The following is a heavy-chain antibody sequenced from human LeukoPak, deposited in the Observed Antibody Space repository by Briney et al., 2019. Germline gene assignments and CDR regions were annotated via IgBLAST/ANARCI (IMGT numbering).Heavy chain of an antibody. V-gene: IGHV3-23*01. CDR1: GFTFSSYA. D-gene: IGHD2-2*01. Sequence: GGSLRLSCAASGFTFSSYAMTWVRQAPGKGLEWVSGISGRSVSTFYADSVKGRFTISRDNSKNTLFLQMNSLRAEDTAVYYCARVEVPSDTWAWFDPWGQGTLVTVSS. CDR3: ARVEVPSDTWAWFDP. J-gene: IGHJ5*02. CDR2: ISGRSVST.